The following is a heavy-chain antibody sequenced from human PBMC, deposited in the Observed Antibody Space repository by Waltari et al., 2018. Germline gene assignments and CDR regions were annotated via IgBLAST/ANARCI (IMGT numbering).Heavy chain of an antibody. CDR3: ARVASITARPRIYYYYMDV. J-gene: IGHJ6*03. CDR2: IYYSGST. Sequence: QVQLQESGPGLVKPSETLSLTCTVSGGPISSYYWSWIRQHPGKGLEWIGYIYYSGSTNYNPSLKSRVTISVDTSKNQFSLKLSSVTAADTAVYYCARVASITARPRIYYYYMDVWGKGTTVTVSS. CDR1: GGPISSYY. D-gene: IGHD6-6*01. V-gene: IGHV4-59*01.